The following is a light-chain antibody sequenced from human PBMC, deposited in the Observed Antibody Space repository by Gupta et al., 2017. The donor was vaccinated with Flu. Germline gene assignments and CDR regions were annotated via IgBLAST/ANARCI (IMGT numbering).Light chain of an antibody. Sequence: RATLSCRASQSVTSTFLAWYQQKPGQAPRLLIYGASSRATGIPDRFSGSGSGTDFTLTISRLEPEDFAVYYCQQYGNSPPFSFGPGTKVDIK. CDR2: GAS. CDR3: QQYGNSPPFS. CDR1: QSVTSTF. J-gene: IGKJ3*01. V-gene: IGKV3-20*01.